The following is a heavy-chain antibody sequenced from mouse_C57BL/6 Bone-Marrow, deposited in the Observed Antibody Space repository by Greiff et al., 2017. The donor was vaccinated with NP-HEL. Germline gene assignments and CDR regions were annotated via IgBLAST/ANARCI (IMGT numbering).Heavy chain of an antibody. D-gene: IGHD1-1*01. CDR2: IRLKSDNYAT. Sequence: EVKVEESGGGLVQPGGSMKLSCVASGFTFSNYWMNWVRQSPEKGLEWVAQIRLKSDNYATHYAESVKGRFTISRDDSKSSVYLQMNNLRAEDTGIYYCTGGATVVAPRFAYWGQGTLVTVSA. CDR3: TGGATVVAPRFAY. CDR1: GFTFSNYW. J-gene: IGHJ3*01. V-gene: IGHV6-3*01.